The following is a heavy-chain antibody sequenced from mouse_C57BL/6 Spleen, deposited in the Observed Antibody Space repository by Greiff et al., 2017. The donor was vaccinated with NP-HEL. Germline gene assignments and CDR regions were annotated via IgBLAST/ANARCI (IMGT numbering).Heavy chain of an antibody. Sequence: EVKLEESGAELVRPGASVKLSCTASGFNIKDDYMHWVKQRPEQGLEWIGWIDPENGDTEYASKFQGKATITADTSSNTAYLQLSSLTSEDTAVYYCTTSGNYYGSSAYYFGYWGQGTTLTVSS. D-gene: IGHD1-1*01. V-gene: IGHV14-4*01. J-gene: IGHJ2*01. CDR2: IDPENGDT. CDR1: GFNIKDDY. CDR3: TTSGNYYGSSAYYFGY.